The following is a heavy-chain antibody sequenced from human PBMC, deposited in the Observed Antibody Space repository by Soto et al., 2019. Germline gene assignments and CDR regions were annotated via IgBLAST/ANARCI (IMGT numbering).Heavy chain of an antibody. CDR3: AESPWYGY. J-gene: IGHJ4*02. Sequence: GGSLKLSSGASGFTFSNYVMSWVRQAPGKGLEWVSSISGSGDSEHYADSVKGRFTISRDNSKNTLSLQMNSLRVEDTAVYYCAESPWYGYWGQGTQVTVSS. CDR2: ISGSGDSE. CDR1: GFTFSNYV. V-gene: IGHV3-23*01. D-gene: IGHD6-13*01.